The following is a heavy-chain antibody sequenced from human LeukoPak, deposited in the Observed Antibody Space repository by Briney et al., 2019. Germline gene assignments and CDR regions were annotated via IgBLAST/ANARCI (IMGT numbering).Heavy chain of an antibody. Sequence: WGSLRCSCAASGFTFSSFGMHWVRQAQGLGLEWVTVIWYDGSNKYYADSVKGRFTISRANSKNTLELQMNRLGAEDTAVYYRARSTWKVVVINFDYSGQGTLATVSA. D-gene: IGHD3-22*01. J-gene: IGHJ4*02. CDR3: ARSTWKVVVINFDY. CDR2: IWYDGSNK. V-gene: IGHV3-33*01. CDR1: GFTFSSFG.